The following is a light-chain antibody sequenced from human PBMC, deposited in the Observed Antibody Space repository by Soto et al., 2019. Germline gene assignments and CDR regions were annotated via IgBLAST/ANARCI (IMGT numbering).Light chain of an antibody. Sequence: EIVLTQSPGTLSLSPGERATLSCRASQTVTSSKLAWYQQKPGQAPQVLIYGASSLQSGVPSRFSGSGSGTDFTLTISSLQPEDFATYYCQQSYSTPTFGGGTKVEIK. CDR1: QTVTSSK. J-gene: IGKJ4*01. CDR2: GAS. CDR3: QQSYSTPT. V-gene: IGKV3-20*01.